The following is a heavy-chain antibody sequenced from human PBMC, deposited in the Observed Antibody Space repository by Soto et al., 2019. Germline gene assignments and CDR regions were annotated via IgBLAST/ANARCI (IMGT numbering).Heavy chain of an antibody. CDR2: IYYSGST. CDR1: GGSISSGDYY. CDR3: ASLLWFGEFLHPPYYYGMDV. Sequence: SETLSLTCTLSGGSISSGDYYWSWIRQPPGKGLEWIGYIYYSGSTYYNPSLKSRVTISVDTSKNQFSLKLGSVTAADTAVYYCASLLWFGEFLHPPYYYGMDVWGQGTTVTVSS. V-gene: IGHV4-30-4*01. J-gene: IGHJ6*02. D-gene: IGHD3-10*01.